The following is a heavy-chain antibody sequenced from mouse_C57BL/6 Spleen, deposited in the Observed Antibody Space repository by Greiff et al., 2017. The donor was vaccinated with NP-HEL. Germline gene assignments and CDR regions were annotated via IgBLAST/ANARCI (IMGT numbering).Heavy chain of an antibody. CDR3: ARYLECITTFVATDYYAMDY. D-gene: IGHD1-1*01. Sequence: QVQLQQPGAELVKPGASVKMSCKASGFTFTSYWITWVKQRPGQGLEWIGDIYPGSGSTTYNEKFTSKATLTVDTSASTAYMQLSSLTSEDSAVYYCARYLECITTFVATDYYAMDYWGQGTSVTVSS. V-gene: IGHV1-55*01. CDR2: IYPGSGST. J-gene: IGHJ4*01. CDR1: GFTFTSYW.